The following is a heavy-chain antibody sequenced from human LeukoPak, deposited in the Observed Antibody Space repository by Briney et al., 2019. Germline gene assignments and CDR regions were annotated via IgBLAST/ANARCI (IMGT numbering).Heavy chain of an antibody. J-gene: IGHJ6*02. V-gene: IGHV3-33*01. CDR1: GFTFSSYG. CDR3: ARGTMSSLYYYGMDV. CDR2: IWYDGSNK. D-gene: IGHD3-10*02. Sequence: GRSLRPSCAASGFTFSSYGMHWVRQAPGKGLEWVAVIWYDGSNKYYADSVKGRFTISRDNSKNTLYLQMNSLRAEDTAVYYCARGTMSSLYYYGMDVWGQGTTVTVSS.